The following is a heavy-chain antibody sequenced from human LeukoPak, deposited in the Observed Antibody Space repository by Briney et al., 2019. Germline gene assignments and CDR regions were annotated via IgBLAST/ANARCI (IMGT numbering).Heavy chain of an antibody. D-gene: IGHD2-8*02. V-gene: IGHV3-74*01. CDR2: ISNDGSTT. CDR1: GFTFSSYW. CDR3: TRDTEGTLDY. Sequence: GGSLRLSCAASGFTFSSYWVHWVRQAPGKGLVWASRISNDGSTTNYADSVKGRFTISRDNAKNTLYLQMNNLRADDTAIYYCTRDTEGTLDYWGQGILVTVAS. J-gene: IGHJ4*02.